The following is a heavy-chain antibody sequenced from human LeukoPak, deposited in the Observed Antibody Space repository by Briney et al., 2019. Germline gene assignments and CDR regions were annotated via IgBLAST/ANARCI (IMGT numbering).Heavy chain of an antibody. CDR2: IYPGDSDT. Sequence: GESLKFSWKGSGYSFTTYWIAWVRQMPGKGMGWMGIIYPGDSDTRYSTSFQGQVTISADKSSSTAYLQWSSLKATDSAMYYCASVVVISPEGAFDIWGQGTMVTVSS. CDR1: GYSFTTYW. V-gene: IGHV5-51*01. J-gene: IGHJ3*02. D-gene: IGHD3-22*01. CDR3: ASVVVISPEGAFDI.